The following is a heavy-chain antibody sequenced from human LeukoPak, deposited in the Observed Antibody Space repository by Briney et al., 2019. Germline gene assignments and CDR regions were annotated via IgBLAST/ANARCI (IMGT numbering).Heavy chain of an antibody. Sequence: PGGSLRLSCAASGFTFSSYSMNWVRQAPGKGLEWVSSISSSSSYIYYADSVKGRFTISRDNAKNSLYLQMNSLRAEDTAVYYCARGGTSVMITFGGVIPYWGQGTLVTVSS. V-gene: IGHV3-21*01. D-gene: IGHD3-16*02. CDR3: ARGGTSVMITFGGVIPY. CDR2: ISSSSSYI. J-gene: IGHJ4*02. CDR1: GFTFSSYS.